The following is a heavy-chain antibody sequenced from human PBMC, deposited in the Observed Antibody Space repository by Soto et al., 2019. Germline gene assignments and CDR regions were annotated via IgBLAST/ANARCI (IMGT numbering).Heavy chain of an antibody. CDR1: GFTFSSYA. CDR2: ISGSGGST. D-gene: IGHD3-16*01. CDR3: AKDQFMTTFHYYYYGMDV. Sequence: GGSLRLSCAASGFTFSSYAMSWVRQAPGKGLEWVSAISGSGGSTYYADSVKGRFTISRDNSKNTLYLQMNSLRAEDTAVYYCAKDQFMTTFHYYYYGMDVWGQGTTVTGSS. V-gene: IGHV3-23*01. J-gene: IGHJ6*02.